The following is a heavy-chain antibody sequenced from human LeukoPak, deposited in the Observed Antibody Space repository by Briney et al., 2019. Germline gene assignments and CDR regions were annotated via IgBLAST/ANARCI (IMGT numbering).Heavy chain of an antibody. CDR1: GFTFSSYS. D-gene: IGHD2-15*01. CDR2: ISSSSSYI. Sequence: GGSLRLSCAAFGFTFSSYSMNWVRQAPGKGLEWVSSISSSSSYIYYADSVKGRFTISRDNAKNSLYLQMNSLRAEDTAVYYCARDRFVAEYYFDYWGQGTLVTVSS. J-gene: IGHJ4*02. V-gene: IGHV3-21*01. CDR3: ARDRFVAEYYFDY.